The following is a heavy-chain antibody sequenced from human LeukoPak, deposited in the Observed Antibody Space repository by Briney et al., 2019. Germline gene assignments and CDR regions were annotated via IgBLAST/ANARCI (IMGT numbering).Heavy chain of an antibody. Sequence: GGSLRLSCTASGFTFSSYSMNWVRQAPGKGLEWVSFISSSSTYIYYAESVKGRFTISRDNAKNSLYLQMNSLRAEDTAVYYCARGWFGELPFDYWGQGTLVTVSS. J-gene: IGHJ4*02. V-gene: IGHV3-21*01. D-gene: IGHD3-10*01. CDR2: ISSSSTYI. CDR3: ARGWFGELPFDY. CDR1: GFTFSSYS.